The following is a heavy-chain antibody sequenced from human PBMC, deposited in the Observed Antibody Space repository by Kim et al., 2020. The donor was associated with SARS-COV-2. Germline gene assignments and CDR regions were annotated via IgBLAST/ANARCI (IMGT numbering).Heavy chain of an antibody. V-gene: IGHV3-66*01. CDR2: IYSGGST. CDR3: ARVFLGYSSSWYYGSNWNGWFDP. Sequence: GGSLRLSCAASGFTVSSNYMSWVRQAPGKGLEWVSVIYSGGSTYYADSVKGRFTISRDNSKNTLYLQMNSLRAEDTAVYYCARVFLGYSSSWYYGSNWNGWFDPWGQGTLVTVSS. CDR1: GFTVSSNY. J-gene: IGHJ5*02. D-gene: IGHD6-13*01.